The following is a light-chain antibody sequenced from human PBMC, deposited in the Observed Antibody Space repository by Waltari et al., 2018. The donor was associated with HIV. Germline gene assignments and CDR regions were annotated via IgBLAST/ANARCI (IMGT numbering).Light chain of an antibody. CDR1: SSNIGSNT. CDR3: AAWDDSLGVV. J-gene: IGLJ2*01. CDR2: SNS. V-gene: IGLV1-44*01. Sequence: QSVLTQPPSASRTPGQRVTISCSGSSSNIGSNTVTWYQKLPGTAPKLLMYSNSQRPSGVPDRFSGSKSGTSASLAISGLQSEDEADYYCAAWDDSLGVVFGGGTKVTVL.